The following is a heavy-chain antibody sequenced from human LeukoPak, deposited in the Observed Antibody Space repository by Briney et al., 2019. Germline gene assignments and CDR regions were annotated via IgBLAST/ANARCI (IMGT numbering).Heavy chain of an antibody. CDR1: GFIFSDHY. CDR2: TRNKAYSYTT. V-gene: IGHV3-72*01. J-gene: IGHJ4*02. Sequence: GGSLRLSCAASGFIFSDHYMDWVRQAPGKGLEWVGRTRNKAYSYTTEYAASVKGRFTISRDDSENSLYLQMNSLRAEDTAVYYCARDGSWSKWPFWGQGTLVTVSS. CDR3: ARDGSWSKWPF. D-gene: IGHD6-13*01.